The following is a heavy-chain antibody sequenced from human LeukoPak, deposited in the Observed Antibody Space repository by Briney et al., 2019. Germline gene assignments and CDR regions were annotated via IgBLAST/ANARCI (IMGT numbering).Heavy chain of an antibody. V-gene: IGHV3-9*01. CDR1: GFTFDDYA. Sequence: SLRLSCAASGFTFDDYAMHWVRQAPGKGLEWVSGISWNSGSIGYADSVKGRFTISRDNAKNSLYLQMNSLRAEDTALYYCAKDVGPYGSGSYEDYWGQGTLVTVSS. CDR3: AKDVGPYGSGSYEDY. D-gene: IGHD3-10*01. J-gene: IGHJ4*02. CDR2: ISWNSGSI.